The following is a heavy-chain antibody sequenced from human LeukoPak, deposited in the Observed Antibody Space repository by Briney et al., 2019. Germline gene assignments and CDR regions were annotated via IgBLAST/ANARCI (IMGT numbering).Heavy chain of an antibody. CDR2: INPNRGGT. V-gene: IGHV1-2*02. D-gene: IGHD5-24*01. J-gene: IGHJ4*02. Sequence: ASVTVSCKASGYTFTGYYMHWVRQAPGQGGEGMGWINPNRGGTNYAQKFQGRVNITRDTSISTAYMELSRLRSDDTAVYYCARDREMATAFDYWGQGTLVTVSS. CDR3: ARDREMATAFDY. CDR1: GYTFTGYY.